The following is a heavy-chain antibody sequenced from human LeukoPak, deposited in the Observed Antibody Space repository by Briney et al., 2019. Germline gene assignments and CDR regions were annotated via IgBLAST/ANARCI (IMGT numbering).Heavy chain of an antibody. CDR2: IYFSGST. J-gene: IGHJ4*02. V-gene: IGHV4-59*01. CDR3: ARADIVVVPAAHYYFDY. D-gene: IGHD2-2*01. Sequence: SETLSLTCTVSGGSISSYFWSWIRQPPGKGLEWIAYIYFSGSTNYNPSLKSRVTISVDTSKNQFSLKLSSVTAADTAVYYCARADIVVVPAAHYYFDYWGQGTLVTVSS. CDR1: GGSISSYF.